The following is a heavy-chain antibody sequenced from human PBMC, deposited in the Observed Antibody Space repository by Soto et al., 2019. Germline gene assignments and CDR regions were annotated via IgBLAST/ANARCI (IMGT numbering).Heavy chain of an antibody. Sequence: PGGSLRLSCAASGFAFSNYVMHWVRQAPGKGLEWVALISYDGSSKYYADSVKGRITISRDNSKNTLYLQMNSLTAEDTAVYYCAALDGGSYDMDVWGQGTTVTVSS. CDR3: AALDGGSYDMDV. V-gene: IGHV3-30*01. CDR2: ISYDGSSK. D-gene: IGHD3-9*01. CDR1: GFAFSNYV. J-gene: IGHJ6*02.